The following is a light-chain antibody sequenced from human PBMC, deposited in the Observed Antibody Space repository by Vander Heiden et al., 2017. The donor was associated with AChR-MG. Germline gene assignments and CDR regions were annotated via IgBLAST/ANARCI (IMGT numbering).Light chain of an antibody. CDR3: QQDHHWPS. CDR1: QSVSNN. Sequence: EIVMTQSPDILSVSPGDRATLSCRASQSVSNNVAWYQQKPGQAPRLLIYRASTRATDIPPRFSGSGSETEFTLTISSLQSEDFAAYYCQQDHHWPSFGQGTKVEIK. J-gene: IGKJ1*01. V-gene: IGKV3-15*01. CDR2: RAS.